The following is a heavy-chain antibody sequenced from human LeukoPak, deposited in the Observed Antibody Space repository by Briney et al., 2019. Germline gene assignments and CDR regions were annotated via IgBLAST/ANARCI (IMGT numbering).Heavy chain of an antibody. CDR3: ARTYYYDSSGYYFDY. V-gene: IGHV1-69*13. CDR2: IIPIFDTG. Sequence: ASVKVSCKASGYTFSSYAISWVRQAPGQGLEWMGGIIPIFDTGNYAQKFQGRLTTTADESTSTAYMELSSLRSEDTAVYYCARTYYYDSSGYYFDYWGQGTLVTVSS. CDR1: GYTFSSYA. D-gene: IGHD3-22*01. J-gene: IGHJ4*02.